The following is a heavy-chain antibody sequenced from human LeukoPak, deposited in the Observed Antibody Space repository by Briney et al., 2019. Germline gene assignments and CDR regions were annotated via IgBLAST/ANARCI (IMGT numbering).Heavy chain of an antibody. V-gene: IGHV4-59*01. D-gene: IGHD3-10*01. CDR3: ARGEPYYYGSGTLVDYFDY. Sequence: SETLSLSCTVSGGSISSYYWSWIRQPPGKGLEWIGYISYSGSTNYNPSLKSRVTISADTSKNQFSLKLNSVTAADTAVYYCARGEPYYYGSGTLVDYFDYWGQGTLVTVSS. J-gene: IGHJ4*02. CDR1: GGSISSYY. CDR2: ISYSGST.